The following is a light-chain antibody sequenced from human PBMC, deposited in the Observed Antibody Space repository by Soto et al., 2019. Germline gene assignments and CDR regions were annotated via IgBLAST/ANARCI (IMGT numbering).Light chain of an antibody. CDR3: QSYDSSLSVV. CDR2: VNI. V-gene: IGLV1-40*01. J-gene: IGLJ2*01. CDR1: SSNIGAGYD. Sequence: QSVLTQPPSVSWAPGQRVTISCTGSSSNIGAGYDVHWYQQLPGTAPKLLIYVNINRPSGVPDRFSGSKSGTSASLAITGRQAEDEADYYCQSYDSSLSVVFGGGTKVTVL.